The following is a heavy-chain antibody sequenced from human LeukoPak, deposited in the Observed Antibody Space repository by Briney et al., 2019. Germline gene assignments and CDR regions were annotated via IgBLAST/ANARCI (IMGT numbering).Heavy chain of an antibody. CDR3: ARGGTPGYSSGRIDY. D-gene: IGHD6-19*01. CDR1: GFTFSSYA. J-gene: IGHJ4*02. V-gene: IGHV3-53*04. Sequence: GGSLRLSCAASGFTFSSYAMSWVRQAPGKGLEWVSVIYSAGNTYYADSVKGRSTISRHNSENTLYLHMNSLRVEDTAVYFCARGGTPGYSSGRIDYWGRGTLVTVSS. CDR2: IYSAGNT.